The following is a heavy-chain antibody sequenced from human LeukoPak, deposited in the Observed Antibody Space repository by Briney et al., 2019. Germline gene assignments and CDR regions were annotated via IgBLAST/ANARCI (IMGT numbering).Heavy chain of an antibody. CDR1: GFTFNSYW. D-gene: IGHD5-24*01. V-gene: IGHV3-7*01. CDR3: AKGRDGAFDI. Sequence: GGSLRLSCAASGFTFNSYWMSWVRQPPGKGLEWVANIKQDGSEEYYVDSVKGRFTISRDNAKNSLILQMNSLRAEDTAVYYCAKGRDGAFDIWGQGTMVTVSS. J-gene: IGHJ3*02. CDR2: IKQDGSEE.